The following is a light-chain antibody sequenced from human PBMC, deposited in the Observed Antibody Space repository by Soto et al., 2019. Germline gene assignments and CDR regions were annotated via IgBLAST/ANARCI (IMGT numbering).Light chain of an antibody. CDR2: GAS. J-gene: IGKJ1*01. CDR1: QSVSRN. V-gene: IGKV3-15*01. CDR3: QQYVNWPPS. Sequence: EIVMTQSPGTLSVSPGEGATLSCRASQSVSRNLAWYQQKLGQAPRLVISGASTRATGIPVTFSGSGSGTEFTLTISSLQSEDFAVYYCQQYVNWPPSFGQGTKVDIK.